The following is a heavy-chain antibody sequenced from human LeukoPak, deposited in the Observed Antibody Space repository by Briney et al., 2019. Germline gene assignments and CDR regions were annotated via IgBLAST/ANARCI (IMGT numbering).Heavy chain of an antibody. Sequence: GGSLRLSCAASGFTVSSNYMSWVRQAPGKGLEWVSYISSSGSTIYYAESVKGRFTISRDNAKNSLYLQMNSLRAEDTAVYYCAELGITMIGGVWGKGTTVTISS. CDR3: AELGITMIGGV. V-gene: IGHV3-11*04. J-gene: IGHJ6*04. D-gene: IGHD3-10*02. CDR2: ISSSGSTI. CDR1: GFTVSSNY.